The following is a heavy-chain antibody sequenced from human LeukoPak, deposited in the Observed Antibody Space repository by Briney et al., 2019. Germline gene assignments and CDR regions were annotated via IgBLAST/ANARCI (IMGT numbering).Heavy chain of an antibody. CDR2: ISGSGGST. V-gene: IGHV3-23*01. Sequence: PGGSLRLSCAASGFTFSSYAMSWVRQAPGKGLEWVSAISGSGGSTYYADSVKGRFTISRDNSKNTLYLQMNSLRAEDTAVYYCAKQPAPYSSSWYYFDYWGQGTLVTVSS. CDR1: GFTFSSYA. D-gene: IGHD6-13*01. J-gene: IGHJ4*02. CDR3: AKQPAPYSSSWYYFDY.